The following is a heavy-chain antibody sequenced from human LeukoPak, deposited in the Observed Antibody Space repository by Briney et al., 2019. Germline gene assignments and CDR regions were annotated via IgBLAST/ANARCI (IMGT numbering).Heavy chain of an antibody. J-gene: IGHJ5*02. CDR3: AKSWIQLFNWFDP. CDR1: GFTFGDYA. Sequence: GGSLRLSCTASGFTFGDYAMSWFRQAPGKGLEWAANIKQDGSEKYYVDSVKGRFTISRDNAKNSLYLQMNSLRAEDTAVYYCAKSWIQLFNWFDPWGQGTLVTVSS. D-gene: IGHD5-18*01. CDR2: IKQDGSEK. V-gene: IGHV3-7*03.